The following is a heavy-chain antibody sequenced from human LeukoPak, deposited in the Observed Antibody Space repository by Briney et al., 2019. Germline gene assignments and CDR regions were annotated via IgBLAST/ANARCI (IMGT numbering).Heavy chain of an antibody. CDR2: IKSKGDGGTT. CDR1: GFTFTQAW. Sequence: ASGFTFTQAWMYWVRQAPGKGLEWVGRIKSKGDGGTTDYAAPVKGRFTISRDDSENRLYLQMSSLTTEDTAVCFCTTGARRTAVGDTPPTLDYWGQGTLVTVSA. CDR3: TTGARRTAVGDTPPTLDY. J-gene: IGHJ4*02. D-gene: IGHD6-19*01. V-gene: IGHV3-15*01.